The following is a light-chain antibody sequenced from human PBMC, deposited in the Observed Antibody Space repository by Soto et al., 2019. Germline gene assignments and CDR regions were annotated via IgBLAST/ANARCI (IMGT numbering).Light chain of an antibody. Sequence: EIVMTQSPATLSVSPGERATLSCRASQSVSSSLAWYQQRPGQPPKLLIFGASRRATGIPARFSGSGSGTDFTLIINRLQPEDFALYFCQHYGRGSPIAFGLGTRLEIK. CDR1: QSVSSS. CDR3: QHYGRGSPIA. J-gene: IGKJ5*01. CDR2: GAS. V-gene: IGKV3D-15*01.